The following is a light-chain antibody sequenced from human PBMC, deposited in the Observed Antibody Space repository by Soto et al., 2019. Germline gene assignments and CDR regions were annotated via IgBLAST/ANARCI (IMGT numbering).Light chain of an antibody. CDR1: QSVASY. CDR2: AAS. Sequence: EIVLTQSPVTLSLSPGERATLSCRASQSVASYLAWYQQKPGQAPRILIYAASSRATGIPDRFSGSGSGTDFSLTINRLEPEDSAVYYCQQYDTSPRTFGQGTKVDIK. J-gene: IGKJ1*01. V-gene: IGKV3-20*01. CDR3: QQYDTSPRT.